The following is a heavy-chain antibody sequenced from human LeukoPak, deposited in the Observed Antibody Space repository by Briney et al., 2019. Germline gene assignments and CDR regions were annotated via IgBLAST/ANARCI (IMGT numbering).Heavy chain of an antibody. V-gene: IGHV4-61*02. Sequence: SQTLSLXCTVSGGSISSGSYYWSWIRQPAGKGLEWIGRIYTSGSTNYNPPLKSRVTISVDTSKNQFSLKLSSVTAADTAVYYCARVGYCSSTSCYLPKYYYYMDVWGKGTTVTVSS. J-gene: IGHJ6*03. D-gene: IGHD2-2*01. CDR2: IYTSGST. CDR3: ARVGYCSSTSCYLPKYYYYMDV. CDR1: GGSISSGSYY.